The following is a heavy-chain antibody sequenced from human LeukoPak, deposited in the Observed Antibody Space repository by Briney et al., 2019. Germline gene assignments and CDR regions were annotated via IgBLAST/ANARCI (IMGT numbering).Heavy chain of an antibody. CDR1: GGSFSGYY. Sequence: SETLSLTCAVYGGSFSGYYWSWIRQPPGKGLEWIGEINHSGTTNYNPSLESRVTISADTSMSQFSLKLRSVNAADTAVYYCASNGGYCSGASCRYYYFYMDVWGQGTLVIVSS. V-gene: IGHV4-34*01. CDR2: INHSGTT. CDR3: ASNGGYCSGASCRYYYFYMDV. J-gene: IGHJ6*03. D-gene: IGHD2-15*01.